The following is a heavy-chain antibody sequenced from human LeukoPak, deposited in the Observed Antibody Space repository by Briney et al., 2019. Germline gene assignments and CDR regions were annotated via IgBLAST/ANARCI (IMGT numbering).Heavy chain of an antibody. D-gene: IGHD3-16*01. V-gene: IGHV4-59*01. J-gene: IGHJ2*01. CDR3: ARDGPTLGQWYLGL. CDR2: IDYSGST. CDR1: GGSISSYY. Sequence: SETLSLTCTVSGGSISSYYWSWIRQPPGKGLEWIGYIDYSGSTKYNPSLKSRVTISVDTSKNQFSLKLNSVTAADTAVYYCARDGPTLGQWYLGLWGRGTLVTVSS.